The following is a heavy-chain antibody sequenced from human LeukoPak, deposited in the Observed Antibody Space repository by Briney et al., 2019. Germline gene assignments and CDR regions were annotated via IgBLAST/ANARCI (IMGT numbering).Heavy chain of an antibody. CDR2: IYYSGST. Sequence: SETLSLTCTVSGGSISSYYWSWIRQPPGKGLEWIGYIYYSGSTNYNPSLKSRVTISVDTSKNQFSLKLSSVTAADTAVYYCARDMLEAGGWSYYMDVWGKGTTVTISS. V-gene: IGHV4-59*01. CDR1: GGSISSYY. J-gene: IGHJ6*03. D-gene: IGHD6-19*01. CDR3: ARDMLEAGGWSYYMDV.